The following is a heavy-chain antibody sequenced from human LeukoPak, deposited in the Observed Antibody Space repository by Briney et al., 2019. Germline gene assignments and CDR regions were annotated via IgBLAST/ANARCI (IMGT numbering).Heavy chain of an antibody. CDR2: INYRGST. Sequence: NSSETLSLTCTVSGDLSTYYWSWIRQPPGKGLEWIAYINYRGSTTYNPSPRSRVTMSVDTSRNQFSLKLSSVTAADTAVYYCARSRSGYSYEHGAFEIWGQGTMVTVSS. V-gene: IGHV4-59*01. D-gene: IGHD5-12*01. J-gene: IGHJ3*02. CDR1: GDLSTYY. CDR3: ARSRSGYSYEHGAFEI.